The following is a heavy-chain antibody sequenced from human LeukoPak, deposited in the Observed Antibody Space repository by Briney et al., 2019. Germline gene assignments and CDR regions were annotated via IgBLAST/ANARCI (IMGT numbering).Heavy chain of an antibody. CDR3: ARGLQQLFLYYMDV. Sequence: ASVKVSCKASGYTFTSYDINWVRQATGQGLEWMGWMNPNSGNTGYAQKFQGRVTITRNTSISTAYMELSSLRSEDTAVYYCARGLQQLFLYYMDVWGKGTTVTVSS. CDR2: MNPNSGNT. D-gene: IGHD6-6*01. V-gene: IGHV1-8*03. J-gene: IGHJ6*03. CDR1: GYTFTSYD.